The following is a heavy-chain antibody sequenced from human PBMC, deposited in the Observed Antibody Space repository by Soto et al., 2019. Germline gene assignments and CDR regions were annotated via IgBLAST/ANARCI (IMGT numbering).Heavy chain of an antibody. D-gene: IGHD3-22*01. J-gene: IGHJ6*02. CDR1: GFTFSSYA. CDR3: AKDGDSSGPHLFYYGMDV. V-gene: IGHV3-23*01. Sequence: PGGSLRLSCAASGFTFSSYAMSWVRQAPGKGLEWVSAISGSGGSTYYADSVKGRFTISRDNSKNTLYLQMNSLRAEDTAVYYCAKDGDSSGPHLFYYGMDVWGQGTTVTVSS. CDR2: ISGSGGST.